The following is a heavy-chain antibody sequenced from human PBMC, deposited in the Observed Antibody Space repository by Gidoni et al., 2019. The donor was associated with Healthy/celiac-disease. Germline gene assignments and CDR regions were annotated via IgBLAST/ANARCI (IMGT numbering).Heavy chain of an antibody. CDR1: GFTFSSYA. J-gene: IGHJ4*02. CDR2: ISGSGGST. CDR3: AKPLPDYGDYLWAFDY. V-gene: IGHV3-23*01. Sequence: EVQLLESGGGLVQPGGSLSLSCAASGFTFSSYAMSWVRQAPGKGLEWVSAISGSGGSTYYADSVKGQFTISRDNSKNTLYLQMNSLRAEDTAVYYCAKPLPDYGDYLWAFDYWGQGTLVTVSS. D-gene: IGHD4-17*01.